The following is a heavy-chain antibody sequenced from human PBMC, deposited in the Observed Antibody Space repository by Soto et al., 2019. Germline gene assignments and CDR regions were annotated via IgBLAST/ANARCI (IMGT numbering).Heavy chain of an antibody. V-gene: IGHV3-11*05. D-gene: IGHD7-27*01. CDR3: ARDWGHDAFDI. J-gene: IGHJ3*02. Sequence: GGSLRLSCAASGFTFSDYGMSWIRQAPGKGLEWVSYISSSSSYTNYADSVKGRFTISRDNAKNSLYLQMNSLRAEDTAVYYCARDWGHDAFDIWGRGTMLTVSS. CDR1: GFTFSDYG. CDR2: ISSSSSYT.